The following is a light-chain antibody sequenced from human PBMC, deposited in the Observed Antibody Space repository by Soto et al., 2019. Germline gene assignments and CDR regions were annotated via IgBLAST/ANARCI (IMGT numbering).Light chain of an antibody. CDR1: QSVLYSSNNKNY. CDR3: QQYYSTPLT. CDR2: CAS. V-gene: IGKV4-1*01. J-gene: IGKJ4*01. Sequence: DIVMTQSPDSLAVSLGERATINCKSSQSVLYSSNNKNYLAWYQQQPGQPPKLLIYCASTRESVVADRFSGSGSGTYFTLTISSLQAEDVAVYYCQQYYSTPLTFGGGTKVEIK.